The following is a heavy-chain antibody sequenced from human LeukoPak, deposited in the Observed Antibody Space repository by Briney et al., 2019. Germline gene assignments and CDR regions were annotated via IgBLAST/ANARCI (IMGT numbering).Heavy chain of an antibody. CDR3: ARGPKWTGSYYYFDY. Sequence: APVKVSCKTSGYTFPSYDINWVRQATGQGLEWMGWMNPNSGNTGYTQKFQGRVTISRNTSITTAYMELSSLRSEDTGVYYCARGPKWTGSYYYFDYWGQGTLVTVSS. CDR1: GYTFPSYD. J-gene: IGHJ4*02. V-gene: IGHV1-8*01. CDR2: MNPNSGNT. D-gene: IGHD1-26*01.